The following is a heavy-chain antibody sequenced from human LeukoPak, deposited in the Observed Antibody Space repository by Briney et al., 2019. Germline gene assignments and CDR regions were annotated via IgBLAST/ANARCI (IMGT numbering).Heavy chain of an antibody. Sequence: QSGGSLRLSCAAPGFTFSSYSMNWVRQAPGKGLEWVSYISSSSSTIYYADSVKGRFTISRDNAKNSLYLQMNSLRAEDTAVYYCARGPARDIRPITMIVGGDYWGQGTLVTVSS. CDR1: GFTFSSYS. V-gene: IGHV3-48*04. J-gene: IGHJ4*02. CDR2: ISSSSSTI. D-gene: IGHD3-22*01. CDR3: ARGPARDIRPITMIVGGDY.